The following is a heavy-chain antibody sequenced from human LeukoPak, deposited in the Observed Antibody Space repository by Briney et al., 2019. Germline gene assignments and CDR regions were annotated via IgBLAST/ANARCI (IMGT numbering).Heavy chain of an antibody. CDR1: GFTFSSYA. V-gene: IGHV3-33*08. J-gene: IGHJ6*02. CDR3: ARDSGQWLVHYGMDV. Sequence: PGGSLRLSCAASGFTFSSYAMHWVRQAPGKGLEWVAVIWYDGSNKYYADSVKGRFTISRDNSKNTLYLQMNSLRAEDTAVYYCARDSGQWLVHYGMDVWGQGTTVTVSS. D-gene: IGHD6-19*01. CDR2: IWYDGSNK.